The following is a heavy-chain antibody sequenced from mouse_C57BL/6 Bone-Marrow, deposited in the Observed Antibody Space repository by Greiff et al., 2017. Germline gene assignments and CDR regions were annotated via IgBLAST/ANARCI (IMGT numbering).Heavy chain of an antibody. D-gene: IGHD1-1*01. CDR1: GYTFTSYW. CDR3: ARRIYCYPLYDY. Sequence: VQLQQPGAELVKPGASVKMFCKASGYTFTSYWITWVKQRPGQGLGWIGEIYPGSGSTNYNEKFKSKARLTVDTYSITAYMQLSSLTSENSAVYYSARRIYCYPLYDYWGQGTTLTV. J-gene: IGHJ2*01. CDR2: IYPGSGST. V-gene: IGHV1-55*01.